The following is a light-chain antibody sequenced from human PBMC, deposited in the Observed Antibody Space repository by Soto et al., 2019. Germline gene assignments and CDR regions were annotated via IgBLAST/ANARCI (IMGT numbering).Light chain of an antibody. CDR3: QHYDGSPRT. CDR1: QTIRSHY. V-gene: IGKV3-20*01. Sequence: EAVLTQSPGTVSLSPGERATLSCRASQTIRSHYLAWYQQKPGQAPRLLIYGVFNRATGIPDRFSGSGSGTDFTLTISRLEPEDSAVYYCQHYDGSPRTFGQGTKLEIK. J-gene: IGKJ2*01. CDR2: GVF.